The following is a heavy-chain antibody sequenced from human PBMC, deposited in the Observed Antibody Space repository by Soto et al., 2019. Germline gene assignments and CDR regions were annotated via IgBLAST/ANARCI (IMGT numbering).Heavy chain of an antibody. CDR2: INHSGST. V-gene: IGHV4-34*01. D-gene: IGHD3-10*01. CDR3: ARGQMHYYGSGSYYSPYYYYYYYMDV. Sequence: SETLSLTCAVYGGSFSGYYWSWIRQPPGKGLEWIGEINHSGSTNYNPSLKSRVTISVDTSKNQFSLKLSSVTAADTAVYYYARGQMHYYGSGSYYSPYYYYYYYMDVWGKGTTVTVSS. CDR1: GGSFSGYY. J-gene: IGHJ6*03.